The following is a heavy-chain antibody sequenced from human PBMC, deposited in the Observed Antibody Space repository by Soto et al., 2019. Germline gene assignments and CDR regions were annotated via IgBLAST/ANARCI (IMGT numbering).Heavy chain of an antibody. Sequence: SCKASGFTFSSYGMHWVRQAPGKGLEWVAVISYDGSNKYYADSVKGRFTISRDNSKNTLYLQMNSLRAEDTAVYYCAKDALGGSSSWLSDPWGQGTLVTVSS. D-gene: IGHD6-13*01. V-gene: IGHV3-30*18. CDR3: AKDALGGSSSWLSDP. CDR1: GFTFSSYG. CDR2: ISYDGSNK. J-gene: IGHJ5*02.